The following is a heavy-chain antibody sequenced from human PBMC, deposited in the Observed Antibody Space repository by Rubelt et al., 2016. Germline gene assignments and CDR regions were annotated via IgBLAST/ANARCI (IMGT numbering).Heavy chain of an antibody. CDR3: ARGDFGSGSYYKY. CDR2: IYYSGST. Sequence: QVQLQQWGAGLLKPSETLSLTCAVYGGSFSGYYWSWIRQPPGKGLEWIGYIYYSGSTNSNPSLKSRVTISVYVSKNQFSLKLSSVTAADTAVYYCARGDFGSGSYYKYWGQGTLVTVSS. D-gene: IGHD3-10*01. V-gene: IGHV4-34*11. CDR1: GGSFSGYY. J-gene: IGHJ4*02.